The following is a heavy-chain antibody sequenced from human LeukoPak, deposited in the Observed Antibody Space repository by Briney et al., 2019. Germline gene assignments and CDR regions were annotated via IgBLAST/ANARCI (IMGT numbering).Heavy chain of an antibody. J-gene: IGHJ6*02. V-gene: IGHV3-21*01. CDR2: ISSSSSYI. CDR3: ARALYYYGSGSLYGMDV. D-gene: IGHD3-10*01. CDR1: GFTFSSYS. Sequence: GGSLRLSCAASGFTFSSYSMSWVRRAPGKGLEWVSSISSSSSYIYYADSVKGRFTISRDNAKNSLYLQMNSLRAEDTAVYYCARALYYYGSGSLYGMDVWGQGTTVTVSS.